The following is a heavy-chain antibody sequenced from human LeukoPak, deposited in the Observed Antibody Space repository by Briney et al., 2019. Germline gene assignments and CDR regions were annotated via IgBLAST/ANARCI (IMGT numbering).Heavy chain of an antibody. Sequence: GGSLRLSCAASGFTFTKYGMSWVRQAPGKGLEWGSAISGSGDGTYYADSVKGRFTISRDNSKNPLYLQMNSLRVENTAVYYCAKPGSRGTAVTADLESWGQGNLVTVSS. CDR3: AKPGSRGTAVTADLES. CDR2: ISGSGDGT. V-gene: IGHV3-23*01. J-gene: IGHJ5*02. D-gene: IGHD4-23*01. CDR1: GFTFTKYG.